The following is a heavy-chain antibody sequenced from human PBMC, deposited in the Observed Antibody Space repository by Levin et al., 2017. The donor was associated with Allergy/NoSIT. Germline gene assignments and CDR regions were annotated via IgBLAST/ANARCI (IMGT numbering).Heavy chain of an antibody. CDR1: GFTFSSYA. CDR2: ISSNGGST. V-gene: IGHV3-64*01. Sequence: GGSLRLSCAASGFTFSSYAMHWVRQAPGKGLEYVSAISSNGGSTYYANSVKGRFTISRDNSKNTLYLQMGSLRAEDMAVYYCARGSSDFDYYYYYYMDVWGKGTTVTVSS. D-gene: IGHD2-2*01. CDR3: ARGSSDFDYYYYYYMDV. J-gene: IGHJ6*03.